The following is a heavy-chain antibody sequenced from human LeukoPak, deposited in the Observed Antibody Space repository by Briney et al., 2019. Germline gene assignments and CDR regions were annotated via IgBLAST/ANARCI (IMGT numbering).Heavy chain of an antibody. CDR2: IIPIFGTA. CDR1: GGTFSSYA. D-gene: IGHD2-15*01. CDR3: ARDAGGATAVTRDAGYFDY. J-gene: IGHJ4*02. Sequence: SVKVSCKASGGTFSSYAISWVRQAPGQGLEWMGGIIPIFGTANYAQKFQGRVTITADESTSTAYMELRSLRSDDTAVYYCARDAGGATAVTRDAGYFDYWGQGTLVTVSS. V-gene: IGHV1-69*01.